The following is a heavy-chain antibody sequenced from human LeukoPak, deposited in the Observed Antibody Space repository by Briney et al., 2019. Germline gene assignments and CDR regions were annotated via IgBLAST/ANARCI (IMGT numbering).Heavy chain of an antibody. CDR2: IYYSGST. CDR1: GGSISSSSYY. D-gene: IGHD4-17*01. V-gene: IGHV4-39*07. J-gene: IGHJ2*01. CDR3: ARVERMTTVTPRWYFDL. Sequence: PSETLSLTCTVSGGSISSSSYYWGWIRQPPGKGLEWIGSIYYSGSTYYNPSLKSRVTISVDTSKNQFSLKLSSVTAADTAVYYCARVERMTTVTPRWYFDLWGRGTLVTVSS.